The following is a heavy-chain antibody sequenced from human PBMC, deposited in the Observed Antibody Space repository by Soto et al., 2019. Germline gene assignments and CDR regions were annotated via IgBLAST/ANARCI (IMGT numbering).Heavy chain of an antibody. D-gene: IGHD3-22*01. V-gene: IGHV3-23*01. J-gene: IGHJ4*02. CDR3: AKVLDYYDSSGYYYGLDY. CDR1: GFTFSSYA. Sequence: PGGSLRLSCAASGFTFSSYAMSWVRQAPGKGLEWVSAISGSGGSTYYADSVKGRFTISRDNSKNTLYLQMNSLRAEDTAVYYCAKVLDYYDSSGYYYGLDYWGQGTLVTVS. CDR2: ISGSGGST.